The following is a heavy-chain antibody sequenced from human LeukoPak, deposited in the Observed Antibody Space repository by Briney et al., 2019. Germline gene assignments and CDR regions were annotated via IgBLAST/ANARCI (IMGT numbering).Heavy chain of an antibody. D-gene: IGHD3-22*01. CDR1: GFTFSSYS. Sequence: NAGGSLRLSCAASGFTFSSYSMNWVRQAPGKGLEWVSSISSSSSYIYYADSVKGRFTISRDNSKNSLYLQMNSLRAEETAVYYCAKGGPYDSSGYHTFDYWGQGTLVTVSS. V-gene: IGHV3-21*01. CDR3: AKGGPYDSSGYHTFDY. J-gene: IGHJ4*02. CDR2: ISSSSSYI.